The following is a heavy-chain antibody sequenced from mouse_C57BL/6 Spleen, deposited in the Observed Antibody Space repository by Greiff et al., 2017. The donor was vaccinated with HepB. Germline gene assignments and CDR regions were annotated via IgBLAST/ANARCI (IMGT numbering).Heavy chain of an antibody. CDR1: GYTFTDYY. V-gene: IGHV1-26*01. J-gene: IGHJ4*01. D-gene: IGHD2-5*01. CDR3: ARGESKKDAMDY. CDR2: INPNNGGT. Sequence: EVQLQQSGPELVKPGASVKISCKASGYTFTDYYMNWVKQSHGKSLEWIGDINPNNGGTSYNQKFKGKATLTVDKSSSTAYMELRSLTSEDSAVYYCARGESKKDAMDYWGQGTSVTVAS.